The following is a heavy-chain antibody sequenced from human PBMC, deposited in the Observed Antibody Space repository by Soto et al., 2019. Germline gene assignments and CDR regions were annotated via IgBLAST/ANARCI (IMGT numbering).Heavy chain of an antibody. V-gene: IGHV1-18*01. CDR2: INGYGHGA. Sequence: QVQLVQSGAEVRQPGASVKVSCKASGYSFTTYGMSWVRQSPGKGLEYMGWINGYGHGAKYVQRFQGRFSMTTDTSTNPVYMDLRSLTSDDTAVYYCVRDLNGDFYYWGQGTVVIVSP. D-gene: IGHD3-10*01. CDR1: GYSFTTYG. CDR3: VRDLNGDFYY. J-gene: IGHJ4*02.